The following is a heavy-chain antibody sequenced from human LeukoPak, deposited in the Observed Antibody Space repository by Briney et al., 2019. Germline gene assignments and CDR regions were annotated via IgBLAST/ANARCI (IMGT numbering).Heavy chain of an antibody. Sequence: GGSLRLSCATSGFIFSGYYMSWIRQAPGKGLERVSYISGSGNDISYADSVKGRFTISRDNAKGSLYLQMNSLRAADTAVYYCGTHAGRTGSDDWGQGTLVTVSS. CDR1: GFIFSGYY. D-gene: IGHD3/OR15-3a*01. V-gene: IGHV3-11*01. J-gene: IGHJ4*02. CDR2: ISGSGNDI. CDR3: GTHAGRTGSDD.